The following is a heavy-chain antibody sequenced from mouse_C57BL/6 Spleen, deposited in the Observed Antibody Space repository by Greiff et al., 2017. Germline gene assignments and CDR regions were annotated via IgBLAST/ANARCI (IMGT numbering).Heavy chain of an antibody. CDR3: AREYYYGSHGYFDV. D-gene: IGHD1-1*01. J-gene: IGHJ1*03. Sequence: QVQLQQPGAELVKPGASVKMSCKASGYTFTSYWITWVKQRPGQGLEWIGDIYPGSGSTNYNEKFKSKATLTVDTSSSTAYMQLSSLTSEDSAVYYCAREYYYGSHGYFDVWGTGTTVTVSS. CDR2: IYPGSGST. V-gene: IGHV1-55*01. CDR1: GYTFTSYW.